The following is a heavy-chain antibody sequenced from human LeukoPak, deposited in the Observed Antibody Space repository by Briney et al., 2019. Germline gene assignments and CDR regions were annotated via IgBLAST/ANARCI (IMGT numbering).Heavy chain of an antibody. CDR1: GFTFDDYG. Sequence: GGSLRLSCAASGFTFDDYGMSWVRQAPGKGLEWVSGINWNGGSTGYADSVKGRFTISRDNAKNSLYLQMNSLRAEDTAVYYCAKGPGGYSSGWYFDYWGQGTLVTVSS. D-gene: IGHD6-19*01. CDR3: AKGPGGYSSGWYFDY. V-gene: IGHV3-20*04. CDR2: INWNGGST. J-gene: IGHJ4*02.